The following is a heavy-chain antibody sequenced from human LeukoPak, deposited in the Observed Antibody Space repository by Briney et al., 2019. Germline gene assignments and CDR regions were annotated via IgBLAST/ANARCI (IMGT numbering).Heavy chain of an antibody. J-gene: IGHJ5*02. D-gene: IGHD2-15*01. CDR1: GFTFSSYS. Sequence: GSLRLSCAASGFTFSSYSMNWVRQAPGKGLEWIGYIYYSESTNYNPSLKSRVTISVNTSKNQFSLRLSSMTAADTAVYYCARERDSQFDPWGQGTLVPVSS. CDR3: ARERDSQFDP. CDR2: IYYSEST. V-gene: IGHV4-59*12.